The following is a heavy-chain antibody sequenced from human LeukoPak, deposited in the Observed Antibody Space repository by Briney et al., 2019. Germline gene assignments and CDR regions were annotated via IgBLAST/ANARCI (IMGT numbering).Heavy chain of an antibody. D-gene: IGHD3-10*01. CDR3: ARDHSYYYGSGSQNHDAFDI. Sequence: GASVKVSCKASGYTFTSYGISWVRQAPGQGLEWMGWISAYNGNTNYAQKLQGRVTMTTDTSTSTAYMELRSLGSDDTAVYYCARDHSYYYGSGSQNHDAFDIWGQGTMVTVSS. V-gene: IGHV1-18*01. CDR1: GYTFTSYG. J-gene: IGHJ3*02. CDR2: ISAYNGNT.